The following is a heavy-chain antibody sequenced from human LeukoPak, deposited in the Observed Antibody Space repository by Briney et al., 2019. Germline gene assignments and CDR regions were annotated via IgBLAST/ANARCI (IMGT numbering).Heavy chain of an antibody. J-gene: IGHJ6*02. D-gene: IGHD3-22*01. V-gene: IGHV1-69*04. Sequence: GASVKVSCKASGGTFTSYAISWVRQAPGQGLEWMGRIIAILGIANYAQEFQGRVTITADKSTSTAYMELSSLRSEDTAVYYCAREKNYDSSGQGPYYYYYGMDVWGQGTTVTVSS. CDR1: GGTFTSYA. CDR2: IIAILGIA. CDR3: AREKNYDSSGQGPYYYYYGMDV.